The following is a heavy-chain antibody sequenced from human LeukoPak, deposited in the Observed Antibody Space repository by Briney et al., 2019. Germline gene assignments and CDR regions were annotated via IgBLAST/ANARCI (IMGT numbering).Heavy chain of an antibody. D-gene: IGHD2-21*01. V-gene: IGHV3-23*01. CDR2: VSGSGGST. CDR1: GFTFTSYA. J-gene: IGHJ4*02. Sequence: PGESLRLSCAASGFTFTSYAMNWVRQAPGKGLEWVSTVSGSGGSTYYADSVKGRFTISRDNSKNTLYLQMNSLRADDTAMYYCARECCGNLKYFDYWGQGALVTVSS. CDR3: ARECCGNLKYFDY.